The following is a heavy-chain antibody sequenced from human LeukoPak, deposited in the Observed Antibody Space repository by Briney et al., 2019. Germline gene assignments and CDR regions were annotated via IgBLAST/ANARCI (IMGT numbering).Heavy chain of an antibody. V-gene: IGHV1-18*01. J-gene: IGHJ5*02. Sequence: ASVTVSCKASGYTFTSYGISWVRQAPGQGLEWMGWISAYNGNTNYAQKLQGRVTMTTDTSTSTAYMALRSLRSHDTAVYYCARVPRILTGYYNTGTNWFDPWGQGTLVTVSA. CDR1: GYTFTSYG. CDR3: ARVPRILTGYYNTGTNWFDP. D-gene: IGHD3-9*01. CDR2: ISAYNGNT.